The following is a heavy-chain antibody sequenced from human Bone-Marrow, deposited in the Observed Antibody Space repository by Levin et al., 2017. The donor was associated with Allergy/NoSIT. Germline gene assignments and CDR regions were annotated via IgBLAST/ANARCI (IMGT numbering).Heavy chain of an antibody. CDR2: AGSDDRT. CDR3: TRDDYYDSRGYYFGN. Sequence: LSLTCAASGFTFCSHVMNWVRQAPGKGLEWVSTAGSDDRTWYADPVKGRFTTSRDNSKNTLYLQMNSLRAEDTAIYYCTRDDYYDSRGYYFGNWGQGTLVTVSS. V-gene: IGHV3-23*01. D-gene: IGHD3-22*01. CDR1: GFTFCSHV. J-gene: IGHJ4*02.